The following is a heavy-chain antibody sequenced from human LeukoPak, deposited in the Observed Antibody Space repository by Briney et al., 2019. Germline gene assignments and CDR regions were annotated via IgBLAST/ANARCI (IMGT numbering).Heavy chain of an antibody. CDR1: GYRFTSYY. V-gene: IGHV1-46*04. J-gene: IGHJ5*02. CDR3: ARGGVGATTYVWFDP. Sequence: ASVKVSCKASGYRFTSYYLIWVRQAPGQGLEWMGIINPSAGSTYYAQKLQGRVTMTRDMSTSTVYMELSSLRSEDTAVYYCARGGVGATTYVWFDPWGQGTLVTVSS. D-gene: IGHD1-26*01. CDR2: INPSAGST.